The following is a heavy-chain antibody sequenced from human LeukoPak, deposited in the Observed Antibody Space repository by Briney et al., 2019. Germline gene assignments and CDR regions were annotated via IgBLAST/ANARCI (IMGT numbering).Heavy chain of an antibody. CDR1: GFTFDDYA. J-gene: IGHJ4*02. Sequence: GGSLRLSCAASGFTFDDYAMHWVRRAPGKGLEWVSGISWNSGSIVYADSVKGRFTISRDNAKNSLYLQMNSLRAEDTALYYCAKDISIAVAGMGYWGQGTLVTVSS. V-gene: IGHV3-9*01. D-gene: IGHD6-19*01. CDR2: ISWNSGSI. CDR3: AKDISIAVAGMGY.